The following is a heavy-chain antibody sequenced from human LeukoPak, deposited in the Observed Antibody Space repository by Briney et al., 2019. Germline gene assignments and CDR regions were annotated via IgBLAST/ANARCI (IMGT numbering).Heavy chain of an antibody. Sequence: PGGSLRLSCATSGFTFNTSWMHWVRQAPGEGLVWVSRISSDGITTTYADSVKGRFTISRDNAKNTLYLQMNSLRVEDTAVYYCARVRSSSWYDYWGQGALVSVSS. V-gene: IGHV3-74*01. D-gene: IGHD6-13*01. J-gene: IGHJ4*02. CDR1: GFTFNTSW. CDR3: ARVRSSSWYDY. CDR2: ISSDGITT.